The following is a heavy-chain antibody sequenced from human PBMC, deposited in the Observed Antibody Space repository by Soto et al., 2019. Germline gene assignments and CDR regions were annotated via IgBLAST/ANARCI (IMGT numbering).Heavy chain of an antibody. CDR1: GDTFSSYA. CDR2: IIPIFGTA. D-gene: IGHD2-15*01. Sequence: ASVKVSCKASGDTFSSYAISWVRQAPGQGLEWMGGIIPIFGTANYAQKFQGRVTITADKSTSTAYMELSSLRSEDTAVYYCARGLLRPNWFDPWGQGTLVTVSS. V-gene: IGHV1-69*06. J-gene: IGHJ5*02. CDR3: ARGLLRPNWFDP.